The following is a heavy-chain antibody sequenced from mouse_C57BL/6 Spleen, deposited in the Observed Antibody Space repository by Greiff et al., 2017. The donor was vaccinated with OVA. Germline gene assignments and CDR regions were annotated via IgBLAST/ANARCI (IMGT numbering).Heavy chain of an antibody. D-gene: IGHD4-1*01. CDR1: GYSITSGYY. Sequence: EVQRVESGPGLVKPSQSLSLTCSVTGYSITSGYYWNWIRQFPGNKLEWMGYISYDGSNNYNPSLKNRISITRDTSKNQFFLKLNSVTTEDTATYYCARKGVGRHYFDYWGQGTTLTVSS. J-gene: IGHJ2*01. CDR3: ARKGVGRHYFDY. CDR2: ISYDGSN. V-gene: IGHV3-6*01.